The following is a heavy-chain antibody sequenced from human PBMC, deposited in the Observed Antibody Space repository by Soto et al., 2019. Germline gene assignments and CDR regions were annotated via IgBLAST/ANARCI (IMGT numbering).Heavy chain of an antibody. D-gene: IGHD2-21*02. CDR2: IYYAGNP. CDR1: GGSISSTGHY. J-gene: IGHJ4*02. V-gene: IGHV4-39*02. CDR3: ARLMGVVTVDY. Sequence: QLQLQESGPGLVKPSETLSLTCSVSGGSISSTGHYWGWIRQPPGKGLEWIGNIYYAGNPYYNPSLKSRVTISVDTSKKHFSLALTSVTAADTAVDYCARLMGVVTVDYWGQGALVTVSS.